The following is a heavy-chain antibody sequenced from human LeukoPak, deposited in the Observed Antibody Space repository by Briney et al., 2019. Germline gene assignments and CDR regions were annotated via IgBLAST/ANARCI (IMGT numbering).Heavy chain of an antibody. CDR2: IWYGGSNK. CDR1: GFTFSSYG. D-gene: IGHD1-26*01. J-gene: IGHJ3*02. V-gene: IGHV3-30*02. CDR3: AKGGDGGSYYHAFDI. Sequence: PGGSLRLSCAASGFTFSSYGMHWVRQAPGKGLEWVAVIWYGGSNKYYADSVKGRFTISRDNSKNTLYLQMNSLRAEDTAVYYCAKGGDGGSYYHAFDIWGQGTMVTVSS.